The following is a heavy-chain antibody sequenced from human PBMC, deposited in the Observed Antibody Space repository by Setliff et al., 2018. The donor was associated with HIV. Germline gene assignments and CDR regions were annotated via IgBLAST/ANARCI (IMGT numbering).Heavy chain of an antibody. Sequence: ASVKVSCKASGYTFTDYYMHWVQQAPGKGLEWMGRVDPEDGETIYAEKFQGRVTITADTSTDTAYMELSSLRSEDTAVYYCARDGGPGSAWGDYSYYYTMDVWGKGTTVTVSS. V-gene: IGHV1-69-2*01. D-gene: IGHD6-19*01. CDR3: ARDGGPGSAWGDYSYYYTMDV. CDR2: VDPEDGET. CDR1: GYTFTDYY. J-gene: IGHJ6*03.